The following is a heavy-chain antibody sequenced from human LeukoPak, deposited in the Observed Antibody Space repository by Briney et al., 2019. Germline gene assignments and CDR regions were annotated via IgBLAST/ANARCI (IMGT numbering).Heavy chain of an antibody. CDR2: ISSDENNK. J-gene: IGHJ3*02. CDR3: AKEGRWLQLGGAFDI. D-gene: IGHD5-24*01. CDR1: GFTFSSYG. V-gene: IGHV3-30*18. Sequence: GGSLRLSCAASGFTFSSYGMHWVRQAPGKGLEWVSVISSDENNKYYADSVKGRFTISRDNSKNTLYLQMSSLRPEDTAVYYCAKEGRWLQLGGAFDIWGQGTMVTVSS.